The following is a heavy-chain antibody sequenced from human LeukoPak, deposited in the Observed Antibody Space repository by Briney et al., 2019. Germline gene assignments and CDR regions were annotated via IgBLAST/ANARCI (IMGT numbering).Heavy chain of an antibody. CDR3: ARGKAAVAAYYFDS. CDR1: RGSISSYY. CDR2: VYYSGTT. V-gene: IGHV4-59*01. Sequence: SETLSLTCTISRGSISSYYWSWIRQPPEKGLEWIGHVYYSGTTNYNPSLKNRVTISIDTSKNEFSLKLSSVTTADTAVYYCARGKAAVAAYYFDSWGQGSLVTVSS. J-gene: IGHJ4*02. D-gene: IGHD6-13*01.